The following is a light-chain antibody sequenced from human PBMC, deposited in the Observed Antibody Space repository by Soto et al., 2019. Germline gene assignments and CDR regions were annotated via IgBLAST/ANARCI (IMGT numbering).Light chain of an antibody. J-gene: IGLJ1*01. CDR2: DVS. CDR3: NSFTTTNTYV. Sequence: QAVVTQPASVSGSPGQSITISCTGASSDVGGFDHVSWYQQHPGKVPRLLIYDVSSRPSGVSDRFSGSKSGNTASLTISGLQAEDEADYYCNSFTTTNTYVFGTGTTLTVL. CDR1: SSDVGGFDH. V-gene: IGLV2-14*03.